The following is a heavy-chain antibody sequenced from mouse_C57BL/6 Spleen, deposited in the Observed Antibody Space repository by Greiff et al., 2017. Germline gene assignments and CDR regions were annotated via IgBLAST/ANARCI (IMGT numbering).Heavy chain of an antibody. Sequence: QVQLQQSGAELVKPGASVKLSCKASGYTFTSYWMQWVKQRPGQGLEWIGEIDPSDGYTNYNQKFKGKATLTVDTSSSTAYVQLSSLTSEDSAVYFCARVTTVADYWGQGTTLTVSS. CDR3: ARVTTVADY. CDR1: GYTFTSYW. D-gene: IGHD1-1*01. CDR2: IDPSDGYT. J-gene: IGHJ2*01. V-gene: IGHV1-50*01.